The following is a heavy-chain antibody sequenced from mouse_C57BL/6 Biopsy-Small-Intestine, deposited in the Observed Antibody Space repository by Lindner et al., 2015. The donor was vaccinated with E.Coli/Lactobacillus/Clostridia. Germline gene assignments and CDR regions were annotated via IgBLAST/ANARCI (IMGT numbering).Heavy chain of an antibody. CDR2: IWGVGGT. V-gene: IGHV2-6*01. CDR1: GFSLTSYG. D-gene: IGHD2-1*01. Sequence: VQLQESGPGLVAPSQSLSITCTVSGFSLTSYGVDWVRQSPGKGLEWLGVIWGVGGTNYNSALKSRLSISKDNSKSQVFLKMNSLQTDDTAMYYCARSLLYYGNSYYAMDYWGQGTSVTVSS. J-gene: IGHJ4*01. CDR3: ARSLLYYGNSYYAMDY.